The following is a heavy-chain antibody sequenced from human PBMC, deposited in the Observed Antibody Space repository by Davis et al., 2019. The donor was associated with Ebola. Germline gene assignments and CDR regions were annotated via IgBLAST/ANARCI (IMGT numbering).Heavy chain of an antibody. J-gene: IGHJ6*04. D-gene: IGHD3-10*01. Sequence: MPSETLSLTCTVSGGSISSSSYYWGWIRQPPGKGLEWIGSIYYSGSTYYNPSLKSRVTISVDTSKNQFSLKLSSVTAADTAVYYCARQWFGDYGMDVWGKGTTVTVSS. CDR3: ARQWFGDYGMDV. V-gene: IGHV4-39*01. CDR2: IYYSGST. CDR1: GGSISSSSYY.